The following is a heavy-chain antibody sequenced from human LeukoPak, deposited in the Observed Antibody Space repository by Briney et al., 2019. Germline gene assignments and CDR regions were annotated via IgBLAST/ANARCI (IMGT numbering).Heavy chain of an antibody. Sequence: GASVEVSCKASGYTFTSYYMHWVRQAPGQGLEWMGIINPSGGSTSYAQKFQGRVTMTRDTSTSTVYMELSSLRSEDTAVYYCARDPIFYEYSSSPSGNWFDPWGQGTLVTVSS. V-gene: IGHV1-46*01. CDR3: ARDPIFYEYSSSPSGNWFDP. CDR2: INPSGGST. CDR1: GYTFTSYY. D-gene: IGHD6-6*01. J-gene: IGHJ5*02.